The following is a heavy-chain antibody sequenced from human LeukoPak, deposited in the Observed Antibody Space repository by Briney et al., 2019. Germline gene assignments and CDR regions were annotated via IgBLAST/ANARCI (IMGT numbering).Heavy chain of an antibody. D-gene: IGHD4-17*01. V-gene: IGHV3-23*01. CDR1: GFTFGSFA. J-gene: IGHJ4*02. CDR2: LSASGVSS. Sequence: PGGSLRLSCGASGFTFGSFAMSWVRQTPGKGLEWVATLSASGVSSYHADSVKGRFTISRDNSKNTLYLQMNSLRAEDTAVYYCARGGYGDRFDYWGQGTLVTVSS. CDR3: ARGGYGDRFDY.